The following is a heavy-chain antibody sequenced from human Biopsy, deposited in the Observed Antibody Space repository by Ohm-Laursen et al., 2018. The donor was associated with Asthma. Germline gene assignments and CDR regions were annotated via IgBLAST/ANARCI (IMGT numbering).Heavy chain of an antibody. Sequence: SLRLSCAASGFSFDDCAMHWVRQAPGKGLEWVSSISWNSGNIDYADSVKGRFTISRDNAKNSLYLQMNSLRPEDTALYYCAKDGVTTVTTTAFDMWGQGTMVTVAS. CDR3: AKDGVTTVTTTAFDM. D-gene: IGHD4-17*01. CDR2: ISWNSGNI. J-gene: IGHJ3*02. V-gene: IGHV3-9*01. CDR1: GFSFDDCA.